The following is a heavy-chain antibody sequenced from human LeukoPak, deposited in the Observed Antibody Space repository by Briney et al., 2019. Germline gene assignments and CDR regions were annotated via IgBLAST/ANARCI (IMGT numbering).Heavy chain of an antibody. CDR3: ARESYDSSGQDY. CDR1: GFTFSSYA. D-gene: IGHD3-22*01. Sequence: PGRSLRLSCAASGFTFSSYAMHWVRQAPGKGLEWVAVISYDGSNKYYADSVKGRFTISRDSSKNTLYLQMNSLRAEDTAVYYCARESYDSSGQDYWGQGALVTVSS. V-gene: IGHV3-30-3*01. CDR2: ISYDGSNK. J-gene: IGHJ4*02.